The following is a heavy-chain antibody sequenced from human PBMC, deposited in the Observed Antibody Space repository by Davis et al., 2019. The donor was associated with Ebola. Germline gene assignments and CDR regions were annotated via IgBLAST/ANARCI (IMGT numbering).Heavy chain of an antibody. D-gene: IGHD3-22*01. Sequence: GESLKISCAASGFTFSSYWMHWVRQAPGKGLEYVSAISSNGGSTYYADSVKGRFTISRDNSKNTLYLQMSSLRAEDTAVYYCVKEERTMIVVGSWGQGTLVTVSS. CDR1: GFTFSSYW. V-gene: IGHV3-64D*06. J-gene: IGHJ4*02. CDR2: ISSNGGST. CDR3: VKEERTMIVVGS.